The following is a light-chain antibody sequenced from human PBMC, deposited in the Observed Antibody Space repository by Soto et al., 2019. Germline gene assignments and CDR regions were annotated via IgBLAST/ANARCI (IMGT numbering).Light chain of an antibody. Sequence: SYELTQPPSVSVSPGQTASITCSGDKLGDKYACWYQQKPGQSPVLVIYEDTKRPSGIPERFSGSNSGNTATLTISGTQALDEADYVCQAWDRSTRVFGGGTKLTVL. CDR3: QAWDRSTRV. V-gene: IGLV3-1*01. J-gene: IGLJ3*02. CDR1: KLGDKY. CDR2: EDT.